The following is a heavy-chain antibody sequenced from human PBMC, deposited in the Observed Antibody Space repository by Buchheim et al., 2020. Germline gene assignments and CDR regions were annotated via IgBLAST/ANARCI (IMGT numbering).Heavy chain of an antibody. CDR2: INTGSGNT. Sequence: QVHLVQSGAEERKPGAAVKISCKASGYTFTSYSYGIHWVRQAPGQRLEWLGWINTGSGNTKYSPQFQDRVTCTRASAATTAYMEVSSLGSEDTAVYYCARERAGTFYLDYWGQGTL. J-gene: IGHJ4*02. V-gene: IGHV1-3*05. CDR3: ARERAGTFYLDY. CDR1: GYTFTSYSYG. D-gene: IGHD1-7*01.